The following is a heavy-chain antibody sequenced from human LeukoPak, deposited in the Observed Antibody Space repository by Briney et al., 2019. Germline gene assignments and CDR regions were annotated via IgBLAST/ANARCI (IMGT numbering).Heavy chain of an antibody. J-gene: IGHJ4*02. CDR3: ARTSRYCSGGSCYSVDY. Sequence: SETLSLTCAVYGGSISGYYWSWIRQPPGKGLDWIGEINHSGSTNYNPSLKSRVTISLDTSKNQVSLKLSSVTAADTAVYYCARTSRYCSGGSCYSVDYWGQGTLVTVSS. D-gene: IGHD2-15*01. V-gene: IGHV4-34*01. CDR1: GGSISGYY. CDR2: INHSGST.